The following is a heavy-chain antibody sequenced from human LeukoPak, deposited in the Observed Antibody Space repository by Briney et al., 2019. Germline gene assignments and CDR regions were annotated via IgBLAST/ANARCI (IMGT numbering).Heavy chain of an antibody. V-gene: IGHV3-21*06. J-gene: IGHJ4*02. CDR3: ARERQYRGHDPWSGLDS. Sequence: GGSLRLSCAASGFAFDMYSINWVRQAPGKGLEWVSTIGISGLTYYTDSVRGRFTISRDSPQNSIYLQINSLRAEDTAVYYCARERQYRGHDPWSGLDSWGQRTLVTVSS. CDR2: IGISGLT. D-gene: IGHD5-12*01. CDR1: GFAFDMYS.